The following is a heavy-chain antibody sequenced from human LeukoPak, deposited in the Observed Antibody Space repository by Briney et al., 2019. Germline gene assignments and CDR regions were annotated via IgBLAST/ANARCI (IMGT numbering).Heavy chain of an antibody. Sequence: GGSLRLSCAASGFTISNAWMSWVRQAPGKGLEWVGRIKSKTDGGTTEYAAPVKGRFTISRDDSKNTLFLQMNSLQTEDAALYYCATYSSSYYYFVYWGQGTLVTVSS. V-gene: IGHV3-15*01. CDR1: GFTISNAW. J-gene: IGHJ4*02. CDR2: IKSKTDGGTT. CDR3: ATYSSSYYYFVY. D-gene: IGHD6-13*01.